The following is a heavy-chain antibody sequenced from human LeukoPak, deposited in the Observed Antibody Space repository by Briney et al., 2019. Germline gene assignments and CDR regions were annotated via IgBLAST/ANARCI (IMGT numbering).Heavy chain of an antibody. V-gene: IGHV1-8*03. J-gene: IGHJ3*02. CDR3: ARVGAFDAFDI. CDR1: GYAFTSYD. D-gene: IGHD1-26*01. Sequence: GSVKVSCKASGYAFTSYDINWVRQATGQGLEWMGWMNPNSGNTYYAQKFQGRVTITRNTSISTAYMELSSLRSEDTAVYYCARVGAFDAFDIWGQGTMVTVSS. CDR2: MNPNSGNT.